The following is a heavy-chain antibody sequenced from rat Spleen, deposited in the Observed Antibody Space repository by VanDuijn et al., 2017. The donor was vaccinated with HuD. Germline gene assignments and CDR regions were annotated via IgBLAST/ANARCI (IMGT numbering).Heavy chain of an antibody. J-gene: IGHJ4*01. CDR2: ISQSGGST. D-gene: IGHD5-1*01. Sequence: EVQLVESGGGLVQPGRSLKLSCAASGFIFSNYGMHWIRQAPTKGPEWVAAISQSGGSTYYRDSVKGRFTISRDNGKSTLYLQMDSLRSEDTATYYCARLGDVMDAWGQGASVTVSS. V-gene: IGHV5-19*01. CDR1: GFIFSNYG. CDR3: ARLGDVMDA.